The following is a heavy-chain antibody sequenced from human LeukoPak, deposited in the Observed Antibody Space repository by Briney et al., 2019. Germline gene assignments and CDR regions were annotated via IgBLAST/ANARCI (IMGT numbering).Heavy chain of an antibody. CDR2: INHSGST. CDR1: GGSFSGYY. D-gene: IGHD6-13*01. J-gene: IGHJ4*02. CDR3: ARGTRAADTGY. V-gene: IGHV4-34*01. Sequence: SETLSLTCAVYGGSFSGYYWSWIRQPPGKGLEWIGEINHSGSTNYNPSLKSRVTISVDTSKNQFSLKLSSVTAADTAVCYCARGTRAADTGYWGQGTLVTVSS.